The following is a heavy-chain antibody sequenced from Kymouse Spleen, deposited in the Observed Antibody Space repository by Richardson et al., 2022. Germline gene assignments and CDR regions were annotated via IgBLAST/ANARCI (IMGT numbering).Heavy chain of an antibody. V-gene: IGHV3-9*01. J-gene: IGHJ4*02. CDR1: GFTFDDYA. Sequence: EVQLVESGGGLVQPGRSLRLSCAASGFTFDDYAMHWVRQAPGKGLEWVSGISWNSGSIGYADSVKGRFTISRDNAKNSLYLQMNSLRAEDTALYYCARLGTYFDYWGQGTLVTVSS. CDR3: ARLGTYFDY. D-gene: IGHD1-26*01,IGHD3-16*02. CDR2: ISWNSGSI.